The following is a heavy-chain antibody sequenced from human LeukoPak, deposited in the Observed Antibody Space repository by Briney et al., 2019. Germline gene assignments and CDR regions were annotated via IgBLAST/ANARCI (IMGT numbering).Heavy chain of an antibody. D-gene: IGHD5-18*01. CDR3: AREIGPRQLHLWGSAFDY. Sequence: ASVKVSCKASGYTFTTYGISWVRQAPGQGLEWMGWISGYNGNTNYAQKFQGRVTMTRDTSTSTVYMELSSLRSEDTAVYYCAREIGPRQLHLWGSAFDYWGQGTLVTVSS. CDR2: ISGYNGNT. J-gene: IGHJ4*02. V-gene: IGHV1-18*01. CDR1: GYTFTTYG.